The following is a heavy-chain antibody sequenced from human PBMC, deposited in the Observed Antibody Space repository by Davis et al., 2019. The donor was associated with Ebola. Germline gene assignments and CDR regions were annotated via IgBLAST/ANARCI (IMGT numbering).Heavy chain of an antibody. CDR2: VHGGNGNT. J-gene: IGHJ4*02. V-gene: IGHV1-3*01. CDR3: ARDTFGYNSGWYADY. CDR1: GYIFTTYA. Sequence: AASVKVSCKASGYIFTTYAMHWVRQAPGQRLEWMGWVHGGNGNTKYSQRFQGRVTITTDTSASTAYLDLSSLRSDDTAVFYGARDTFGYNSGWYADYWGQGTLVTVSS. D-gene: IGHD6-19*01.